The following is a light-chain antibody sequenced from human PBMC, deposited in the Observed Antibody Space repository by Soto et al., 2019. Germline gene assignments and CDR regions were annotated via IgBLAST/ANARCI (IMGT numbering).Light chain of an antibody. CDR2: AAS. Sequence: EIVMTQSPATLSVSPGERATLSCRASQSVSGNLAWYQQKPGQAPRLLIYAASTRATGIPARFSGSGSGTEFTLTICSLQSEDFAVYYCQQYNNWPPLTFGPGTKVDIK. J-gene: IGKJ3*01. CDR3: QQYNNWPPLT. V-gene: IGKV3-15*01. CDR1: QSVSGN.